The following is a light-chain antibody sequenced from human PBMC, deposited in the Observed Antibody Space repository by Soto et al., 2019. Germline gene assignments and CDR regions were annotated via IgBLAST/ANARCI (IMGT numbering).Light chain of an antibody. CDR1: QGISSY. J-gene: IGKJ2*01. Sequence: AIRMTQSPSSFSASTGDRVTITCRASQGISSYLAWYQQKAGKAPRLLIYAPSTLQSGVPSRFSGSGSATDFTLTISCLQSEDFATYYCQQYYSYPYTFGQGTKLEIK. CDR3: QQYYSYPYT. V-gene: IGKV1-8*01. CDR2: APS.